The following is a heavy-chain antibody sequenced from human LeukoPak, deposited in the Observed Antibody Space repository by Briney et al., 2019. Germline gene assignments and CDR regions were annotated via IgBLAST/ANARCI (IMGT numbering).Heavy chain of an antibody. V-gene: IGHV3-7*03. J-gene: IGHJ2*01. CDR2: IKGDGSQK. Sequence: GGSLRLSCEASGITFSWFWMTWVRQAPGKGLEWVANIKGDGSQKTYVDSVKGRFTISRDNSKNTLYLQMNSLRAEDTAVYYCAKGASSIGGYDRKYFDLWGRGTLVTVSS. CDR3: AKGASSIGGYDRKYFDL. D-gene: IGHD5-12*01. CDR1: GITFSWFW.